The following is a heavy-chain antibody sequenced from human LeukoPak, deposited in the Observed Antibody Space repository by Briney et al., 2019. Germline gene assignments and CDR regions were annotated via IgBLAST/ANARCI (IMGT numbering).Heavy chain of an antibody. CDR1: GGSISTYY. J-gene: IGHJ4*02. Sequence: KPSETLSLTCTVSGGSISTYYWSWIRQPPGKGLEWIGYIHYSGTTNYNPSLKNRVTISLDTSKNQFSLNLSSVTAADTAVYYCARTGGYSGYATHWGQGTLVTVSS. V-gene: IGHV4-59*08. D-gene: IGHD5-12*01. CDR2: IHYSGTT. CDR3: ARTGGYSGYATH.